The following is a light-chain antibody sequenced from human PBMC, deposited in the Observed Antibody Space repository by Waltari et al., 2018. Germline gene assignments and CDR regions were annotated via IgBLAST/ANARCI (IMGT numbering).Light chain of an antibody. V-gene: IGKV3-20*01. J-gene: IGKJ1*01. CDR2: GAS. Sequence: EIVLTQSPGTLSLSPGERATLSCRASQSVRSSYLAWYQQKYGQAPRLLIYGASSRATGIPDRFSGSGSGKEFTLTISSLQPDDFGTYYCQQYVNYWTFGQGTKVEIK. CDR1: QSVRSSY. CDR3: QQYVNYWT.